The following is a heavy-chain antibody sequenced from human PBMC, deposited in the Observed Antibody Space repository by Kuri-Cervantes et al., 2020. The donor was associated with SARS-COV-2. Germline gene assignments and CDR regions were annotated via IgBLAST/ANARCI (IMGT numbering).Heavy chain of an antibody. CDR3: AKVFGVGSNIKYFDY. CDR1: GFTFDDYT. D-gene: IGHD3-10*02. CDR2: ITWDGGSS. V-gene: IGHV3-43D*03. J-gene: IGHJ4*02. Sequence: GESLKISCAASGFTFDDYTMHWVRQAPGKGLEWVSLITWDGGSSFYADSVKGRFSISRDSSKNFLYLQMNSLRVDDTALYYCAKVFGVGSNIKYFDYWGQGTVVTVSS.